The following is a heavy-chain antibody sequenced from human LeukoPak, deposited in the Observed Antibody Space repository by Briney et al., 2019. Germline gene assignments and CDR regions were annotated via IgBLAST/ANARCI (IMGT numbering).Heavy chain of an antibody. D-gene: IGHD6-19*01. V-gene: IGHV4-38-2*02. CDR2: IYHSGST. CDR1: GYSISSGYY. Sequence: SETLSLTCTVSGYSISSGYYWGWIRQPPGKGLEWIGSIYHSGSTYYNPSLKSRVTISVDTSKNQLSLKLSSVTAADTAVYYCARASQQWLVIYYFDYWGQGTLVTVSS. CDR3: ARASQQWLVIYYFDY. J-gene: IGHJ4*02.